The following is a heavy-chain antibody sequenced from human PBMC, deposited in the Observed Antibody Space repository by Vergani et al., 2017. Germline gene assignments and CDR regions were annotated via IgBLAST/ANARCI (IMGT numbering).Heavy chain of an antibody. Sequence: VQLVESGGGVVQPGRSLRLSCAASGFTFSSYAMHWVRQAPGKGLEWVSGISWNSGSIGYADSVKGRFTISRDNAKNSLYLQMNSLRAEDTALYYCAKGVRGVMGNDAFDIWGQGTMVTVSS. CDR2: ISWNSGSI. V-gene: IGHV3-9*01. CDR3: AKGVRGVMGNDAFDI. D-gene: IGHD3-10*01. J-gene: IGHJ3*02. CDR1: GFTFSSYA.